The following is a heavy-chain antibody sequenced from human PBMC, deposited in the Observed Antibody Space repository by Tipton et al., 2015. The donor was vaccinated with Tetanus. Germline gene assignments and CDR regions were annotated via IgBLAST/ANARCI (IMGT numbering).Heavy chain of an antibody. D-gene: IGHD6-13*01. CDR2: ISLVPGTL. CDR1: GFTFNTYS. CDR3: ARGSTWFDH. V-gene: IGHV3-48*02. J-gene: IGHJ5*02. Sequence: SLRLSCVASGFTFNTYSMNWVRQAPGKGLEWVSFISLVPGTLYYADAVKDRFTTSRDNAKNSLYLQMSSLRDEDTAVYYCARGSTWFDHWGQGALVTVSS.